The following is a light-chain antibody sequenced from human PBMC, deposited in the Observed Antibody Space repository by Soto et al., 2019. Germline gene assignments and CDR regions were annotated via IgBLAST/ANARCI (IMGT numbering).Light chain of an antibody. J-gene: IGLJ1*01. V-gene: IGLV1-40*01. Sequence: QAVVTQPPSVSGAPGQRVTISCTGSSSNIGAGYDVHWYQQRPGTAPKLLIFGNTNRPSGVPDRFSGSKSGTSASLAITGPQAEDEGDYYCQSYDSTLSARYVFGTGTKVTVL. CDR2: GNT. CDR1: SSNIGAGYD. CDR3: QSYDSTLSARYV.